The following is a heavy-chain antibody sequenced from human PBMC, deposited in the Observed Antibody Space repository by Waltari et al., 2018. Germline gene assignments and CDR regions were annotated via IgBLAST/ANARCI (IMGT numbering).Heavy chain of an antibody. D-gene: IGHD2-15*01. CDR1: GGSFSGYY. J-gene: IGHJ5*02. Sequence: QVQLQQWGAGLLTPSETLSLTCAVYGGSFSGYYRSWIRQPPGNGLEWIGEINHSGSTNYNPSLKSRVTISVDTSKNQFALKLSSVTAADTAVYYCARYIVVVVAATQNWFDPWGQGTLVTVSS. V-gene: IGHV4-34*01. CDR2: INHSGST. CDR3: ARYIVVVVAATQNWFDP.